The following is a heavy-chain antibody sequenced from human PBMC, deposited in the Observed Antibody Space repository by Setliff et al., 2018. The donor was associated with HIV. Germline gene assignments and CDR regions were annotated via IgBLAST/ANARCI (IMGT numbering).Heavy chain of an antibody. D-gene: IGHD6-6*01. Sequence: ASVKVSCKASGYTFTSYYMHWVRQAPGQGLEWMGIINTSRGSTTYAQKFQGRVTMARDTSTSTVYMEPSSLRSEHTAVYYCARDPAPSSSASYFQHWRQGTPVTVSS. CDR1: GYTFTSYY. CDR2: INTSRGST. J-gene: IGHJ1*01. V-gene: IGHV1-46*01. CDR3: ARDPAPSSSASYFQH.